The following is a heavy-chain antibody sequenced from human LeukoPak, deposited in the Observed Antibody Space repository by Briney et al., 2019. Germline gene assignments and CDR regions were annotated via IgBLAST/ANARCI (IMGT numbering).Heavy chain of an antibody. CDR2: ISAYNGNT. CDR3: ARESGGGIVGATDFDY. V-gene: IGHV1-18*01. CDR1: GYTCTSYG. Sequence: GASVKVSCKASGYTCTSYGISWVRQAPGQGLEWMGWISAYNGNTNYAQKLQGRVTMTTDTSTSTAYMELRSLRSDDTAVYYCARESGGGIVGATDFDYWGQGTLVTVSS. J-gene: IGHJ4*01. D-gene: IGHD1-26*01.